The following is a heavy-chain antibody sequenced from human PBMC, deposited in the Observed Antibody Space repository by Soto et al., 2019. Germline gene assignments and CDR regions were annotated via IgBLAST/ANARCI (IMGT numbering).Heavy chain of an antibody. CDR2: FYYSGST. CDR3: ARGGSSWPYYFDY. Sequence: PSETLSLTCTVSDGTVSSGSYYWNWIRQPPGKGLEWIGYFYYSGSTNYNPSLKSRVTISVGTSNNQFSLKLRSVTAADAAMYYCARGGSSWPYYFDYWGQGTLVTVSS. J-gene: IGHJ4*02. D-gene: IGHD6-13*01. V-gene: IGHV4-61*01. CDR1: DGTVSSGSYY.